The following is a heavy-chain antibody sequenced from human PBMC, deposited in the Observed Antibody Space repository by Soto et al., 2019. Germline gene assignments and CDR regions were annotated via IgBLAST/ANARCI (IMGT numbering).Heavy chain of an antibody. D-gene: IGHD4-17*01. CDR2: ISFDASNE. CDR3: AREDYGDYNGAFDI. J-gene: IGHJ3*02. Sequence: QMQLVESGGGVVQPGRSLRLSCAASGFTFGPYAMHWVRQAPGKGLEWVAIISFDASNEYYTDSVKGRFTVSRDNSKNTLYLQMNSRRGEDTAVYYCAREDYGDYNGAFDIWGQGTVVTVSS. CDR1: GFTFGPYA. V-gene: IGHV3-30*04.